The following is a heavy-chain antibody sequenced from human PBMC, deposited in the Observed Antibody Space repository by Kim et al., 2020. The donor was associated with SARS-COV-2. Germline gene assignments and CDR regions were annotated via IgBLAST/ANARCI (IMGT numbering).Heavy chain of an antibody. CDR3: ARDRGVHYFDI. V-gene: IGHV3-30*02. CDR1: GLTFSAHG. J-gene: IGHJ4*02. Sequence: GGSLRLSCAASGLTFSAHGFHWIRQAPGKGLEWVSFIRYDGSDEYHAESVRGRFTVSRDNAKSTLFLPMNSLRAEDTAVYYCARDRGVHYFDIWGQGNLV. CDR2: IRYDGSDE.